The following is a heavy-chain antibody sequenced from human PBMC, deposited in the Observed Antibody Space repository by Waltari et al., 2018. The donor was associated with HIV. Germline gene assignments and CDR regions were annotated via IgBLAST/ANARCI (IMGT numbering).Heavy chain of an antibody. D-gene: IGHD3-10*01. V-gene: IGHV3-33*01. CDR3: AREGHYYGSGRFGGDY. J-gene: IGHJ4*02. CDR1: GFTFSTYG. CDR2: IWYDGSNK. Sequence: QVQLVESGGGVVQPGRSQRLSCAASGFTFSTYGMHWVRQAPGKGLGWVAGIWYDGSNKYYADSVKGRLTISRDNSKNTVYLQINRLRAEDTAVYYCAREGHYYGSGRFGGDYWGQGTLVTVSS.